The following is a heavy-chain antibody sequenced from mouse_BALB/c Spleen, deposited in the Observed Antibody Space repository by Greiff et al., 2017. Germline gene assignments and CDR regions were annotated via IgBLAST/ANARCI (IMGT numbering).Heavy chain of an antibody. J-gene: IGHJ3*01. Sequence: EVKLVESGGGLVQPGGSRKLSCAASGFTFSSFGMHWVRQAPEKGLEWVAYISSCSSTIYYADTVKGRFTISRDNPKNTLFLQMTSLRSEDTAMYYCARDLYYDSPWFAYWGQGTLVTVSA. CDR1: GFTFSSFG. CDR3: ARDLYYDSPWFAY. CDR2: ISSCSSTI. D-gene: IGHD2-4*01. V-gene: IGHV5-17*02.